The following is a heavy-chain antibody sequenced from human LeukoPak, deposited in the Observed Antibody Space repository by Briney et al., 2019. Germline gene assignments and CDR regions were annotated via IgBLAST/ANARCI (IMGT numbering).Heavy chain of an antibody. V-gene: IGHV5-51*01. CDR3: ARRDRSTWSVDY. D-gene: IGHD6-13*01. CDR2: IFPGDSDT. J-gene: IGHJ4*02. CDR1: GYDFTTYW. Sequence: GESLKISCEVSGYDFTTYWIGWVCQMPGKGLEWMGIIFPGDSDTRYSPSFQGQVTISADKSNSIAYLQWSSLKASDTAMYYCARRDRSTWSVDYWGQGTLVTVSS.